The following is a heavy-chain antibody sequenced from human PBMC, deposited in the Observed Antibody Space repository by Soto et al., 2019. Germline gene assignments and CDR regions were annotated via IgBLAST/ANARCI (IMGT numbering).Heavy chain of an antibody. CDR2: IFSNDEK. V-gene: IGHV2-26*01. J-gene: IGHJ4*02. CDR3: ARVSGYCSSTSCYKGFDY. CDR1: GFSLSNARMG. D-gene: IGHD2-2*01. Sequence: SGPTLVNPTETLTLTCTVSGFSLSNARMGVSWIRQPPGKALEWLAHIFSNDEKSYSTSLKSGLTISKDTSKSQVVLTMTNMDPVDTATYYCARVSGYCSSTSCYKGFDYWGQGTLVTVSS.